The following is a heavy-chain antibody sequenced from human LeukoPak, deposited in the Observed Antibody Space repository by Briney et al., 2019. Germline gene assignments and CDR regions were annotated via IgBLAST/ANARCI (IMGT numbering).Heavy chain of an antibody. CDR2: IVGSSSYT. Sequence: PGGSLRLSCAASGFTFRDYHMSWIRQAPGKGLEWVAYIVGSSSYTNYADSVKGRFTISRDNGENSLYLQMNSLRDEDTAVYYCARELQYHYYESWGQGTLVTVSS. J-gene: IGHJ4*02. CDR1: GFTFRDYH. D-gene: IGHD2-2*01. CDR3: ARELQYHYYES. V-gene: IGHV3-11*05.